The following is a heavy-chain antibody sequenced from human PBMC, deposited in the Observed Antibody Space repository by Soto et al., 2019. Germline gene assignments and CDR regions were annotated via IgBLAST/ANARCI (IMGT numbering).Heavy chain of an antibody. CDR2: ISAYNGNT. V-gene: IGHV1-18*01. CDR3: ARDRVGYCSGGSCYQGEDY. Sequence: QVQLVQSGAEVKKPGASVKVSCKASGYTFTSYGISWVRQAPGQGLEWLGWISAYNGNTNYAQKLQGRVTMTTDTSTSTAYMELRSLRSDDTAVYYCARDRVGYCSGGSCYQGEDYWGQGTLVTVSS. D-gene: IGHD2-15*01. J-gene: IGHJ4*02. CDR1: GYTFTSYG.